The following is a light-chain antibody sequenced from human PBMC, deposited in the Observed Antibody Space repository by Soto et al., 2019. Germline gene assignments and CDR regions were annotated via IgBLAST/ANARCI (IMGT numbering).Light chain of an antibody. Sequence: QSALTQPPSASGSPGQSVTISCAGTSSNLGGYNYVSWYQQHPGKAPKLIIFEVSKRPSGVPDRFSGSKSGNTASLAVSGLQAEDEADYYCSSYVGSMVVFGGGTKLTVL. V-gene: IGLV2-8*01. J-gene: IGLJ3*02. CDR3: SSYVGSMVV. CDR1: SSNLGGYNY. CDR2: EVS.